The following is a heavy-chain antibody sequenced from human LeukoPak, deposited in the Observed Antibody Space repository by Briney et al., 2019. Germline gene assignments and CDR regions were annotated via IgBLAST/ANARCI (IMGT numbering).Heavy chain of an antibody. J-gene: IGHJ4*02. CDR3: ARGLLWFGERTTHVDY. D-gene: IGHD3-10*01. V-gene: IGHV6-1*01. CDR1: GDRVSSTSAA. CDR2: TYYRFKWYN. Sequence: SQTLSLTSAISGDRVSSTSAAWNWIRQSPSRGIEWLGWTYYRFKWYNDDAVYVKSTITINPDTSKNQFSLQLNSVTPEDTAVYYCARGLLWFGERTTHVDYWGQGTLVTVSS.